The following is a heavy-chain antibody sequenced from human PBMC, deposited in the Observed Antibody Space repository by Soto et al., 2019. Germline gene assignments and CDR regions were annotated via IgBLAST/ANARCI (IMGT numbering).Heavy chain of an antibody. J-gene: IGHJ6*02. CDR3: GRELLVTIFGVVTRVGMDV. D-gene: IGHD3-3*01. V-gene: IGHV3-53*01. CDR1: GFTFTRSG. Sequence: GGSLRLSCATSGFTFTRSGMHWVRQAPGKGLEWVSVIYGGGSTFYADSVRGRFTISRDNSKNTLYLQMNSLRAEDTAVYYCGRELLVTIFGVVTRVGMDVWGQGTTVTVSS. CDR2: IYGGGST.